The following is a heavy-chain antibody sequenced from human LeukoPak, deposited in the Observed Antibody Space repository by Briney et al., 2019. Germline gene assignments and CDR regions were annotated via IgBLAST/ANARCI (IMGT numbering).Heavy chain of an antibody. J-gene: IGHJ4*02. Sequence: SQTLSLTFAISGDSVSSYTAAWNWIRQSPSGGLEWLGRTYYRSKWFSGYAVSVESRITINADTSKNQFSLQLNSVTPEDSAVYYCTRGPDVTGAGTAFDYWGQGALVTVSS. D-gene: IGHD6-13*01. CDR3: TRGPDVTGAGTAFDY. CDR2: TYYRSKWFS. V-gene: IGHV6-1*01. CDR1: GDSVSSYTAA.